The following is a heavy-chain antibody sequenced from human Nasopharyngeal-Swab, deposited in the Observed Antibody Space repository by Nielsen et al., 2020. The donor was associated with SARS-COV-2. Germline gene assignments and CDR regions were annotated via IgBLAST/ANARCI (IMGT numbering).Heavy chain of an antibody. Sequence: ASVNVSCKASGCTFTSYDISWVRQAPGQGLEWMGWISAYNGNTNYAQKLQGRVTMTTDTSTSTAYMDLRSLRSDDTAVYYCARGVFSGSSLLYYFDYWGQGTLVTASS. J-gene: IGHJ4*02. D-gene: IGHD1-26*01. CDR2: ISAYNGNT. CDR1: GCTFTSYD. V-gene: IGHV1-18*04. CDR3: ARGVFSGSSLLYYFDY.